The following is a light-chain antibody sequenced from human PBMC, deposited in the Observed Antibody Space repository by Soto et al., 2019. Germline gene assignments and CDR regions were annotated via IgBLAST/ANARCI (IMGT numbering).Light chain of an antibody. CDR3: QAWDSSTVV. CDR1: KLGDKY. V-gene: IGLV3-1*01. J-gene: IGLJ1*01. CDR2: EDS. Sequence: SYELTQPPSVSVSPGQTARITCSGDKLGDKYASWYQQKPGQSPVLVILEDSKRPSGIPERFSGSNSGNTATLTISGTQAMDEADYYCQAWDSSTVVFGTGTKLTVL.